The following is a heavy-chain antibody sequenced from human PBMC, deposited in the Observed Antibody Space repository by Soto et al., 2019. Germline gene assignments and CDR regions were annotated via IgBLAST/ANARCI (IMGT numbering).Heavy chain of an antibody. CDR2: INYICST. V-gene: IGHV4-39*01. J-gene: IGHJ4*02. Sequence: TETPSLTCTVSGGSISSGSYYWGWIRQPPGKGLEWIGSINYICSTYYNPSLKSRVTIFVDTSNNQFCLNLTSVTAADTAVYYFGRLEVTRTIDNWGQGTQVFVS. CDR1: GGSISSGSYY. D-gene: IGHD2-21*02. CDR3: GRLEVTRTIDN.